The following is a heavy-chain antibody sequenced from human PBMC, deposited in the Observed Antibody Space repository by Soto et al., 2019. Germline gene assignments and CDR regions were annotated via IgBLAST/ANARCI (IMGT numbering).Heavy chain of an antibody. J-gene: IGHJ6*02. CDR1: GYTFTIYG. Sequence: GASVKVSCKASGYTFTIYGINWVRQAPGQGLERMGWISPDNGNTNYAQKLQGRVTMTTVTSTSTAYMELRSLRSDDTAVYYCARALGYSGYAGMDVWGQGTTVTVSS. D-gene: IGHD5-12*01. CDR3: ARALGYSGYAGMDV. CDR2: ISPDNGNT. V-gene: IGHV1-18*01.